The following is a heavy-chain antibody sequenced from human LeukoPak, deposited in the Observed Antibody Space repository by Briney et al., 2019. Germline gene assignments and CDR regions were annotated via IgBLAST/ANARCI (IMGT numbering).Heavy chain of an antibody. CDR2: IYHSGST. CDR1: GGSISSGGYS. V-gene: IGHV4-30-2*01. Sequence: PSETLSLTCAVSGGSISSGGYSWSWIRQPPGKGLEWIGYIYHSGSTYYNPSLKSRVTISVDRSKNQFSLKLSSVTAADTAVYYCARVWSSGWNDCWGQGALVTVSS. D-gene: IGHD6-19*01. CDR3: ARVWSSGWNDC. J-gene: IGHJ4*02.